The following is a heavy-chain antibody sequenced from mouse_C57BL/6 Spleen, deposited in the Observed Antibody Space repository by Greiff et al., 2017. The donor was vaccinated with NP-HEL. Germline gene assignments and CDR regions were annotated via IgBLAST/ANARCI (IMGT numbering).Heavy chain of an antibody. Sequence: QVQLKQPGAELVKPGASVKLSCKASGYTFTSYWMHWVKQRPGRGLEWIGRIDPNSGGTKYNEKFKSKATLTVDKPSSTAYMQLSSLTSEDSAVYYCASQAYYSNYDAMDYWGQGTSVTVSS. CDR3: ASQAYYSNYDAMDY. CDR1: GYTFTSYW. D-gene: IGHD2-5*01. CDR2: IDPNSGGT. V-gene: IGHV1-72*01. J-gene: IGHJ4*01.